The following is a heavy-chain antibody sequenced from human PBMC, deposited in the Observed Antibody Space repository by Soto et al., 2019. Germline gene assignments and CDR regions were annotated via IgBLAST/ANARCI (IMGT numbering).Heavy chain of an antibody. V-gene: IGHV3-74*01. CDR3: ARDNWNTV. CDR1: GFTFSNYW. CDR2: VNGDGSST. J-gene: IGHJ3*01. D-gene: IGHD1-20*01. Sequence: GGSLRLSCAASGFTFSNYWMHWVRQVPGKGLVWVSRVNGDGSSTFYADSVKGRFTISRDNAENTVFLQMNSLRAEETAVYYCARDNWNTVWGQGTMVTVSS.